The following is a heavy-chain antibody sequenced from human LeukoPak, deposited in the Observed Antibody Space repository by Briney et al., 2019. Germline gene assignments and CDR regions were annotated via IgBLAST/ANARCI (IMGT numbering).Heavy chain of an antibody. D-gene: IGHD6-19*01. CDR1: GFTFTSYW. J-gene: IGHJ4*02. CDR2: IKQDGSVR. V-gene: IGHV3-7*01. Sequence: GGSLRLSCAASGFTFTSYWMTWVRQAPGKGLEWVANIKQDGSVRYYVDSVKGRFTISRDNAKNSLYLQMNSLRAEDTGVYYCAGSGWQVYFDYWGQGTLVTVSS. CDR3: AGSGWQVYFDY.